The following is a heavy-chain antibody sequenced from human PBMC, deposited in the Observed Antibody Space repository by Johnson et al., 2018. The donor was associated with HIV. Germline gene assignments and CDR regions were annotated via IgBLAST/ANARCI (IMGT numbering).Heavy chain of an antibody. Sequence: VQLVESGGGLIQPGGSLRLSCAASGFTVSSNYMSWVRQAPGKGLEWVSVIYSGCSTYYADSVQGRFTISRDNSKNTLYLQMNSLRAEDTAVYYCARDRAWNYEGAFDIWGQGTMVTVSS. CDR2: IYSGCST. V-gene: IGHV3-53*01. CDR1: GFTVSSNY. J-gene: IGHJ3*02. D-gene: IGHD1-7*01. CDR3: ARDRAWNYEGAFDI.